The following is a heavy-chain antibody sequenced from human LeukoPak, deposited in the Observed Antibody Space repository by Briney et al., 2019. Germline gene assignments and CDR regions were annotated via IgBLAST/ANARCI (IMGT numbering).Heavy chain of an antibody. CDR3: ASGAFAC. CDR1: GGSFSSSSYY. V-gene: IGHV4-61*02. Sequence: PSQTLSLTCTISGGSFSSSSYYWSWIRQPAGKGLEWIGRMYNTGRVTYNPSLESRVTISIDTSNNQFSLKLNSVTAADTAVYYCASGAFACWGQGTLVTVSS. CDR2: MYNTGRV. J-gene: IGHJ4*02.